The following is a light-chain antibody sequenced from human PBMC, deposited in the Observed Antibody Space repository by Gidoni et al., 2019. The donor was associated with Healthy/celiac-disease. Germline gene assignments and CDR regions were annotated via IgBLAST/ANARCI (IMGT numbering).Light chain of an antibody. Sequence: DIVLTQSPATLSLSPGERATLSCRTSQSVSSYLAWYQQKPGQAPSLLIYDASNRAAGIPARFSGSGSGTDFTLTISSLEPEDFAVYYCQQRSNWLYTFGQGTKLEIK. V-gene: IGKV3-11*01. CDR1: QSVSSY. CDR2: DAS. J-gene: IGKJ2*01. CDR3: QQRSNWLYT.